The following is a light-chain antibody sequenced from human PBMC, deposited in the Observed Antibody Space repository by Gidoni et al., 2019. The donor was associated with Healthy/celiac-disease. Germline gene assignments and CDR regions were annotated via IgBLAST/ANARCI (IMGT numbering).Light chain of an antibody. V-gene: IGKV1-33*01. Sequence: DIKMTQSPSSLSAAVGASVTITCQASQDISNYLNWYQQKPGKAPKLLIYDASNLETGVPSRFSGSGSGTDFTLTISSLQPEDIATYYCQQYYNLYPSFGPWTKVDIK. CDR3: QQYYNLYPS. CDR2: DAS. J-gene: IGKJ3*01. CDR1: QDISNY.